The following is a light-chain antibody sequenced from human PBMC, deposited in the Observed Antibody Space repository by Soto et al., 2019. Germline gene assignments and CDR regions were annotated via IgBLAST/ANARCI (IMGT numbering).Light chain of an antibody. CDR1: ISNIGSNY. CDR2: DDD. CDR3: GMWDSSVNAAR. V-gene: IGLV1-51*01. Sequence: QSVLTQPPSVSAAPGQKVTISCSGSISNIGSNYVSWYQKVPTTAPRLLIYDDDQRPSGIPDRFSASKSGTSASLAITGLQTGDEADYYCGMWDSSVNAARFGGGTKLTVL. J-gene: IGLJ2*01.